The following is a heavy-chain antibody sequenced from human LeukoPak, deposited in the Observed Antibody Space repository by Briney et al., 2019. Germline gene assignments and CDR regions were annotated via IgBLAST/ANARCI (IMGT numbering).Heavy chain of an antibody. CDR3: ARGLGRGLLAALDY. CDR1: GYTFTSYA. D-gene: IGHD1-26*01. V-gene: IGHV1-3*01. Sequence: ASVKVSCKASGYTFTSYAMHWVRQAPGQRLEWMGWINAGNGNTKYSQKFQGGVTITRDTSASTAYMELSSLRSEDTAVYYCARGLGRGLLAALDYWGRGTLVTVSS. CDR2: INAGNGNT. J-gene: IGHJ4*02.